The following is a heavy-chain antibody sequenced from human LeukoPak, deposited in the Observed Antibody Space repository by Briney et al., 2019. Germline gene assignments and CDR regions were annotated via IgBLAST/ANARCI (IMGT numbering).Heavy chain of an antibody. CDR1: GFSFSSYA. V-gene: IGHV3-21*05. J-gene: IGHJ4*02. CDR2: ISSSSSYT. Sequence: GGSLRLSCAASGFSFSSYAMSWVRQAPGKGLEWVSYISSSSSYTNYADSVKGRFTISRDNAKNSLYLQMNSLRAEDTAVYYCARVGGSGSYYPFDYWGQGTLVTVSS. CDR3: ARVGGSGSYYPFDY. D-gene: IGHD3-10*01.